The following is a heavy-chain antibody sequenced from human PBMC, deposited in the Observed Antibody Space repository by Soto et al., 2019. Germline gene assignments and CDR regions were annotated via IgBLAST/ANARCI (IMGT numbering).Heavy chain of an antibody. D-gene: IGHD1-7*01. J-gene: IGHJ4*02. V-gene: IGHV3-7*03. CDR1: GFTFSSYW. CDR2: IKQDGSEK. CDR3: ARDLGWNSHRNFDY. Sequence: SLRLSCAASGFTFSSYWMSWVRQAPGKGLEWVANIKQDGSEKYYVDSVKGRFTISRDNAKNSLCLQMNSLRAEDTAVYYCARDLGWNSHRNFDYWGQGTLVTVS.